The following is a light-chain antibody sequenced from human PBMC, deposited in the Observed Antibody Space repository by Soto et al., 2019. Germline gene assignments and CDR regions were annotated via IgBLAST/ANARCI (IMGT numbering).Light chain of an antibody. CDR3: SSYTAGSTI. V-gene: IGLV2-14*01. J-gene: IGLJ1*01. Sequence: QSVLTQPASVSGSPGQSITISCTGTSGDVGGFYYVSWYQQLPGEAPKLLISEVTNRPSGVSVRFSGSKSGNTASLTISGLQAEDEADYYCSSYTAGSTIFGTGTKLTVL. CDR2: EVT. CDR1: SGDVGGFYY.